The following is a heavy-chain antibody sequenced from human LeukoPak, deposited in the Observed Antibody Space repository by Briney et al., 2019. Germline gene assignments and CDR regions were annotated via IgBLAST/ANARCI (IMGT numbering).Heavy chain of an antibody. Sequence: ASVKVSCKASGYTFTSYYMHWVRQAPGQGLEWMGIINPSGGSTSYAQKFQGRVTMTTDTSTSTAYMDLRSLRSDDTAVYYCARWFGELLYIDYWGQGTLVTVSS. J-gene: IGHJ4*02. CDR1: GYTFTSYY. V-gene: IGHV1-46*01. CDR3: ARWFGELLYIDY. D-gene: IGHD3-10*01. CDR2: INPSGGST.